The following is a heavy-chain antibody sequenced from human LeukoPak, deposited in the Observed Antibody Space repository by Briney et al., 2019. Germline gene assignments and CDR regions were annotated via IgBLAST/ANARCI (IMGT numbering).Heavy chain of an antibody. J-gene: IGHJ4*02. CDR3: ARGAGGYYLDY. Sequence: PSGTLSLTCTVSGGSISSTNWWSWVRQPPGKGLEWIGEIYHSGSTNYNPSLKSRVTISVDTSKNQFSLKLSSVTAADTAVYYCARGAGGYYLDYWGQGTLVTVSS. V-gene: IGHV4-4*02. D-gene: IGHD3-22*01. CDR2: IYHSGST. CDR1: GGSISSTNW.